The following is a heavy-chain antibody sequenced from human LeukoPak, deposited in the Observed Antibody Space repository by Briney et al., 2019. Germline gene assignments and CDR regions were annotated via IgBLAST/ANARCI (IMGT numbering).Heavy chain of an antibody. CDR1: GYTFTSYA. V-gene: IGHV7-4-1*02. J-gene: IGHJ4*02. Sequence: GASVKVSCKASGYTFTSYAMNWVRQAPGQGLEWMGWINTNTGNPTYAQGFTGRFVFSLDTSVSTAYLQISSLKAEDTAVYYCARDYCGIRITESGYSFYYFDYWGQGTLVTVSS. CDR3: ARDYCGIRITESGYSFYYFDY. D-gene: IGHD3-22*01. CDR2: INTNTGNP.